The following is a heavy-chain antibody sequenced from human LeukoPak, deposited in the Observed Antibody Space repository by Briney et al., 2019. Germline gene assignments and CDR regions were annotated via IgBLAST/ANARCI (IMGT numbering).Heavy chain of an antibody. V-gene: IGHV4-31*03. CDR3: ARDGGSQGLLSYGMDV. D-gene: IGHD3/OR15-3a*01. CDR2: IYYSGTP. J-gene: IGHJ6*02. CDR1: GGSISNSNYY. Sequence: SETLSLTCTVSGGSISNSNYYWSWIRQHPGKGLEWIGYIYYSGTPYYSPSLKSRVSISVDTSKNQFSLKLSSVTAADTAVYYCARDGGSQGLLSYGMDVWGQGTTVNVSS.